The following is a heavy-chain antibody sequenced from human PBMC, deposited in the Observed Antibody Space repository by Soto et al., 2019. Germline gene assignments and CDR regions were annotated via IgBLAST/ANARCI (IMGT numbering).Heavy chain of an antibody. J-gene: IGHJ4*02. Sequence: QLQLQESGPGLVKPSETLSLTCTVSGGSIRSSSYYWGWIRQPPGKGLERIGSIYYSRSTYYNPSLKSRVTISVDTSKNQCSLRLSSVTAADTAVYYWARHRLTSPAGCVGDWGQGTLVTVSS. CDR1: GGSIRSSSYY. CDR2: IYYSRST. V-gene: IGHV4-39*01. D-gene: IGHD2-8*02. CDR3: ARHRLTSPAGCVGD.